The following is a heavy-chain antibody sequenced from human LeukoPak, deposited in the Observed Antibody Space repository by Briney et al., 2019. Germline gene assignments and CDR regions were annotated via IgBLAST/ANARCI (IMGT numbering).Heavy chain of an antibody. CDR2: INPDGSQK. J-gene: IGHJ4*02. CDR3: AKLLGTATTYDS. V-gene: IGHV3-7*01. Sequence: PGGSLRLSCEASGFTFRGNWMSWVRQAPGKELEWVASINPDGSQKLYVGSVKGRFTISRDNTKRSLYLQMNSLGAEDTAMYYCAKLLGTATTYDSWGQGTRVTVSS. CDR1: GFTFRGNW. D-gene: IGHD5-24*01.